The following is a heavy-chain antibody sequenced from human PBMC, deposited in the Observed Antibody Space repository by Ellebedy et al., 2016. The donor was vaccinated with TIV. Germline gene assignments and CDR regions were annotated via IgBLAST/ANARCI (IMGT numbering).Heavy chain of an antibody. CDR3: ARDGDYYGSVSWFDP. D-gene: IGHD3-10*01. CDR2: ISSSSSYI. Sequence: GGSLRLSXAASGFTFSSYSMNWVRQAPGKGLEWVSSISSSSSYIYYADSVKDRFTISRDNAKNSLYLQMNSLRAEDTAVYYCARDGDYYGSVSWFDPWGQGTLVTVSS. CDR1: GFTFSSYS. J-gene: IGHJ5*02. V-gene: IGHV3-21*01.